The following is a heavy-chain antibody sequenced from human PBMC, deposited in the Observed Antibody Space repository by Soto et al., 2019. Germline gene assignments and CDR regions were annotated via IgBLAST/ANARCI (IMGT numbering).Heavy chain of an antibody. CDR2: INANGGAT. CDR1: GYSFTDYD. V-gene: IGHV1-2*02. D-gene: IGHD2-15*01. CDR3: SWGRSPFPWS. J-gene: IGHJ5*02. Sequence: QVELVQSGTQVEKPGSSVKLSCKASGYSFTDYDIHWVRQAPGQGLEWLGWINANGGATSYAEKFQDRLTLTRDTSINTAFMELTSLTSDDTALYFCSWGRSPFPWSCGQGTRVAVAS.